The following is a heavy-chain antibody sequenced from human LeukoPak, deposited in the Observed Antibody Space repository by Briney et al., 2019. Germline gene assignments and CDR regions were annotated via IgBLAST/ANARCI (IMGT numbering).Heavy chain of an antibody. D-gene: IGHD3-10*01. CDR1: GGSFSGYY. Sequence: SETLSLTCAVYGGSFSGYYWSWIRQPPGKGLEWIGEINHSGSTNYNPSLKSRVTISVDTSKNQFSLKLSSVTAADTAVYYCARLGYYGSGSYPNWFDPWGQGTLVTVSS. V-gene: IGHV4-34*01. CDR3: ARLGYYGSGSYPNWFDP. J-gene: IGHJ5*02. CDR2: INHSGST.